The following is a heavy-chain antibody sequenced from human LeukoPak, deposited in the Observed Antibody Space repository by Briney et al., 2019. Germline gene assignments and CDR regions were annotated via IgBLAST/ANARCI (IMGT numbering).Heavy chain of an antibody. D-gene: IGHD2-2*01. CDR2: IWYDGSNK. CDR3: AREVVPAALFRGYYFDY. Sequence: GGSLRLSCAASGFTFSSYGMHWVRQAPGKGLEWVAVIWYDGSNKYYADSVKGRFTISRDNSKNTLYLQMNSLTAEDTAVYYCAREVVPAALFRGYYFDYWGQGTLVTVSS. CDR1: GFTFSSYG. V-gene: IGHV3-33*01. J-gene: IGHJ4*02.